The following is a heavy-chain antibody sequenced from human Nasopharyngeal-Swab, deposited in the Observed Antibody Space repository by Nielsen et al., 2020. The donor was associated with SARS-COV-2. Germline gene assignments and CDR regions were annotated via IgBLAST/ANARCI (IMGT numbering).Heavy chain of an antibody. CDR2: INPSGGST. V-gene: IGHV1-46*01. J-gene: IGHJ4*02. D-gene: IGHD1-26*01. Sequence: ASVKVSCKASGYTFTSYYMHWVRQAPGQGLEWMGIINPSGGSTSYAQKFQGRVTMTRDTSTSTVYMELSSLRSEDTAVYYCATESPIVGATGGFDYWGQGTLVIVSS. CDR1: GYTFTSYY. CDR3: ATESPIVGATGGFDY.